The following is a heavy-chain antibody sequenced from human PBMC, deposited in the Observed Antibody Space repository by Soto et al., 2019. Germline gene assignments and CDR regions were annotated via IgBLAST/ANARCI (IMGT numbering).Heavy chain of an antibody. V-gene: IGHV1-69*13. CDR2: IIPIFGTA. Sequence: ASVKVSCKASGGTFSSYAISWVRQAPGQGLEWMGGIIPIFGTANYAQKFQGRVTITADESTSTAYMELSSLRSEDTAVYYCASAIVVVAAPYYYYGMDVWGQGTTVTVSS. J-gene: IGHJ6*02. CDR1: GGTFSSYA. D-gene: IGHD2-15*01. CDR3: ASAIVVVAAPYYYYGMDV.